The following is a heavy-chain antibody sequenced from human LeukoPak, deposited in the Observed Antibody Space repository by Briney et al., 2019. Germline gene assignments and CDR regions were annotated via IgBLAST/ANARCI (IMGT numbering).Heavy chain of an antibody. CDR3: ARDPDSSGYYGDAFDI. Sequence: GASVKVSCKASGYTFTSYGISWVRQAPGQGLEWMGWISAYNGNTNYAQKLQGRVTMTTDTSTSTAYMELRSLRSDDTAVYYCARDPDSSGYYGDAFDIWGQGTMVTVSS. V-gene: IGHV1-18*01. D-gene: IGHD3-22*01. CDR2: ISAYNGNT. CDR1: GYTFTSYG. J-gene: IGHJ3*02.